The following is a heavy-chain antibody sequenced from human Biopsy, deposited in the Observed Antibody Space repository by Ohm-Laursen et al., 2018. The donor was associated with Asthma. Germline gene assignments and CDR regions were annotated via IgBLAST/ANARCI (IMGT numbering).Heavy chain of an antibody. D-gene: IGHD6-19*01. J-gene: IGHJ5*02. CDR3: ARASVAASSNWFDP. CDR2: IHYSGST. CDR1: GGSISVSNW. V-gene: IGHV4-30-4*02. Sequence: SDTLSLTCDVSGGSISVSNWWSWLRQPPGKGLEWFGFIHYSGSTSYNPSLKGGVTISVDTSKSQFSLKLSSVTAADTAVYYCARASVAASSNWFDPWGQGTLVTVSS.